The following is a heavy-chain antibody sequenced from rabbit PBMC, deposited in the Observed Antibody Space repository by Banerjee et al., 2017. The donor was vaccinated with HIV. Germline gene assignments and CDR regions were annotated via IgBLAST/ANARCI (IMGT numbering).Heavy chain of an antibody. Sequence: QEQLEESGGDLVKPEASLTLTCTASGFSFSSSYWICWVRQAPGKGLEWIGSITAGKDITYYASWAKGRFTISQTSSTTVTLQMTSLTAADTATYFCARDRGTDSNYYYYFNLWGPGTLVTVS. CDR3: ARDRGTDSNYYYYFNL. CDR1: GFSFSSSYW. V-gene: IGHV1S45*01. CDR2: ITAGKDIT. J-gene: IGHJ4*01. D-gene: IGHD8-1*01.